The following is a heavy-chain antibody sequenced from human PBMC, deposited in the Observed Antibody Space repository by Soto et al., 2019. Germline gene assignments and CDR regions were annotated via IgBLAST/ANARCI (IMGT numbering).Heavy chain of an antibody. V-gene: IGHV3-9*02. D-gene: IGHD4-17*01. CDR2: ISSNSATI. CDR3: VKDMKWGGMTTIHYFDS. Sequence: EVQLVESGGGLVQPGRSLRLSCVASGFIADDYAMHWVRQAPGKGLEWVSGISSNSATINYADSVKGRFTISRDNAKNSLFLQMNSLRPQDTAFYYCVKDMKWGGMTTIHYFDSWGQGTLVTVSS. CDR1: GFIADDYA. J-gene: IGHJ4*02.